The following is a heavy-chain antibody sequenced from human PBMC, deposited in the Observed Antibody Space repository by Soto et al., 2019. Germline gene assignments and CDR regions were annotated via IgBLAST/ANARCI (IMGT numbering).Heavy chain of an antibody. Sequence: PSQTLSLTCAISGDSVSSNSAAWNWIRQSPSRGLEWLGRTYYRSKWYNDYAVSVKSRITISPDTSKNQFSLQLNSVTPEDTAVYYCARAIAVAGTYYYYGMDVWGQGTTVTVSS. CDR3: ARAIAVAGTYYYYGMDV. J-gene: IGHJ6*02. CDR1: GDSVSSNSAA. V-gene: IGHV6-1*01. D-gene: IGHD6-19*01. CDR2: TYYRSKWYN.